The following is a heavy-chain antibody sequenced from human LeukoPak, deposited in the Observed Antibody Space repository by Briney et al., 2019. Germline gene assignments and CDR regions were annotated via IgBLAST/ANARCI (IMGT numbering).Heavy chain of an antibody. D-gene: IGHD1-26*01. CDR1: GGFISSYY. CDR3: ARVSRSGSYFDY. Sequence: SETLSLTCSVSGGFISSYYWSWIRQPPGKGLEWIGYIYYSGSTNYNPSLKSRVTISVDTSKNQFSLKLSSVTAADTAAYYCARVSRSGSYFDYWGQGTLVTVSS. V-gene: IGHV4-59*01. CDR2: IYYSGST. J-gene: IGHJ4*02.